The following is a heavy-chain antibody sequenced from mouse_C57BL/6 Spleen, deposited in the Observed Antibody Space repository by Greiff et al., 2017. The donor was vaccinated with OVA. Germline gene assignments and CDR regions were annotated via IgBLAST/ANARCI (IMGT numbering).Heavy chain of an antibody. D-gene: IGHD1-1*01. J-gene: IGHJ4*01. CDR3: ARESTSVVAGVDY. CDR2: INPSNGGT. Sequence: QVQLQQPGTELVKPGASVKLSCKASGYTFTSYWMHWVKQRPGQGLEWIGNINPSNGGTNYNEKFKSKATLTVDKSSSTAYMQLSSLTSEDSAVFEGARESTSVVAGVDYWGQGTSVTVSS. V-gene: IGHV1-53*01. CDR1: GYTFTSYW.